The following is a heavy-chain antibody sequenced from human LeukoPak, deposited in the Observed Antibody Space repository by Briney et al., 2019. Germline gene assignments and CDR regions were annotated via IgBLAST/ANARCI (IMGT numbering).Heavy chain of an antibody. CDR2: ISGSGGTA. D-gene: IGHD3-22*01. V-gene: IGHV3-23*01. CDR1: GFTFSIYA. Sequence: GGSLRLSCAASGFTFSIYAMSWVRQAPGKGLEGVSAISGSGGTAYYADSVKGRFTISSDNSKNTLYLQMNSLRAEDTAVYYCAKKGYYDGSGYYMYYFDHWGQGTLVTVSS. CDR3: AKKGYYDGSGYYMYYFDH. J-gene: IGHJ4*02.